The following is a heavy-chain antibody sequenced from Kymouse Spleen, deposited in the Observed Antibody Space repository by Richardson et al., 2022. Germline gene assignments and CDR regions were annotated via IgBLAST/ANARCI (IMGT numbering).Heavy chain of an antibody. CDR3: ARGARMVRGVMDWFDP. Sequence: QVQLQESGPGLVKPSQTLSLTCTVSGGSISSGGYYWSWIRQHPGKGLEWIGYIYYSGSTYYNPSLKSRVTISVDTSKNQFSLKLSSVTAADTAVYYCARGARMVRGVMDWFDPWGQGTLVTVSS. J-gene: IGHJ5*02. V-gene: IGHV4-31*03. D-gene: IGHD3-10*01. CDR1: GGSISSGGYY. CDR2: IYYSGST.